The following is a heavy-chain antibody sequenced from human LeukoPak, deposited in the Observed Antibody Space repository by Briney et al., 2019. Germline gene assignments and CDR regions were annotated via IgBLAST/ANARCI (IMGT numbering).Heavy chain of an antibody. D-gene: IGHD3-3*01. CDR1: GGSISGYY. CDR3: ARAHGGSRITMTFDI. J-gene: IGHJ3*02. CDR2: LFHTRGA. V-gene: IGHV4-59*01. Sequence: SETLSLTCSVSGGSISGYYWSWSRQPPGKGVEWIGNLFHTRGAWYKSSLKSRVTTSVDTSKNEFSLSLSSVTAADTAVYYCARAHGGSRITMTFDIWGQGTMVTVSS.